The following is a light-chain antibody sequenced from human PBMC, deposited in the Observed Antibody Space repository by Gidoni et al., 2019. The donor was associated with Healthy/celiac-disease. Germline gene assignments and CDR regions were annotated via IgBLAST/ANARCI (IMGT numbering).Light chain of an antibody. CDR2: GAS. CDR3: QQLKT. Sequence: VLTQSPGTQSLSPGERATLSCRASKSVSSSYLAWYQQKPGQAPRLLIYGASRRAAGIPDRVSGSGSGTDFTLTISRLEAEDFAVYYCQQLKTFGQGTKVEIK. J-gene: IGKJ1*01. V-gene: IGKV3-20*01. CDR1: KSVSSSY.